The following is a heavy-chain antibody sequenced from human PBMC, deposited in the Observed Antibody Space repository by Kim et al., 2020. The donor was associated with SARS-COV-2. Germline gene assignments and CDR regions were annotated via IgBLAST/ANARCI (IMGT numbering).Heavy chain of an antibody. D-gene: IGHD6-13*01. J-gene: IGHJ4*01. Sequence: YNPSLKSRVTVSMDPSKNQFSLRLNSVAAEDTAVYYCARPLFSEYSGTWYNWGQGNLVTVSS. CDR3: ARPLFSEYSGTWYN. V-gene: IGHV4-39*01.